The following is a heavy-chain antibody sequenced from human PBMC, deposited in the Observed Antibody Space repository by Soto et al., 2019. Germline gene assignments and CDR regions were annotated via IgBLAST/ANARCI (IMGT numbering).Heavy chain of an antibody. V-gene: IGHV3-23*01. CDR3: VKDVGYGFILYDF. J-gene: IGHJ4*02. D-gene: IGHD3-16*01. CDR2: VNGGGDST. CDR1: GFTFSSFG. Sequence: EAQVLESGGDLVQPGGSLRLSCTASGFTFSSFGMTWVRQAPGKGLEWVSTVNGGGDSTHYADSVKGRFSIFRDNSKNTVYLQMNSLRAEDSAIYYCVKDVGYGFILYDFWGQGTFVTVSS.